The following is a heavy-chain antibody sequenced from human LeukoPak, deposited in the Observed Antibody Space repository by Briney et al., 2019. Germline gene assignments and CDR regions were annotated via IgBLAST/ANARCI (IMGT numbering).Heavy chain of an antibody. CDR2: INPNSGGT. Sequence: ASVKVSCKASGYTFTGYYMHWVRQAPGQGLEWMGWINPNSGGTNYARKFQGRVTMTRDTSISTAYMELSRLRSDDTAVYYCARDIAVADSGDYWGQGTLVTVSS. D-gene: IGHD6-19*01. J-gene: IGHJ4*02. CDR3: ARDIAVADSGDY. V-gene: IGHV1-2*02. CDR1: GYTFTGYY.